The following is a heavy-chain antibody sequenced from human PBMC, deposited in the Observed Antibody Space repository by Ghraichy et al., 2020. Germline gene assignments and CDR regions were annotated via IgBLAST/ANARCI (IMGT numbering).Heavy chain of an antibody. J-gene: IGHJ3*02. CDR3: ARHHRPLIDYYDSSGYQSGAFDI. CDR1: GGSISSSSFY. CDR2: IYSGGIT. D-gene: IGHD3-22*01. Sequence: SETLSLTCTVSGGSISSSSFYWGWIRQPPGKGLEWIGSIYSGGITHYNPSLKSRVTISVDTSKNHFSLKLSSVTAADTAVYYCARHHRPLIDYYDSSGYQSGAFDIWGQGTMVTVSS. V-gene: IGHV4-39*01.